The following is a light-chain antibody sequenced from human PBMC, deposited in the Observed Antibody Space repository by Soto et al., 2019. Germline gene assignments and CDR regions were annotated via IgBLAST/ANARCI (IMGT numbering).Light chain of an antibody. CDR3: TSYSRYRVLV. CDR2: EVS. J-gene: IGLJ3*02. V-gene: IGLV2-14*01. Sequence: QSVLTQPASVSGSPGQSITISCTGTSSDVAGYNYVSWYQQDPGKAPKLMIYEVSNRPSGVSNRFSGSKSGNTASLTISGLQAEDEADYYCTSYSRYRVLVFGGGTKVTVL. CDR1: SSDVAGYNY.